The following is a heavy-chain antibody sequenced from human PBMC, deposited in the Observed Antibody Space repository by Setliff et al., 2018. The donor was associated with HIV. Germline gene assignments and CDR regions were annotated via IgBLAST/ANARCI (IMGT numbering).Heavy chain of an antibody. Sequence: GGSLRLSCEASGFTFGIYSMHWVRQAPGRGLEWMAVFSADEDIEYYADSVRERFTISRDNAKNSLYLQMNSLRSEDTALYYCAKSPNRYSPLDWFDPWGQGTLVTVSS. CDR1: GFTFGIYS. V-gene: IGHV3-30*01. J-gene: IGHJ5*02. CDR2: FSADEDIE. D-gene: IGHD5-18*01. CDR3: AKSPNRYSPLDWFDP.